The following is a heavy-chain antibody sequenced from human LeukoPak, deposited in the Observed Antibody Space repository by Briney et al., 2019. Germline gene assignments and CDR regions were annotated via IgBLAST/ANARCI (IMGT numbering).Heavy chain of an antibody. V-gene: IGHV4-34*01. CDR3: AKLGARMITFGGVT. J-gene: IGHJ5*02. Sequence: PSETLSLTCAVYGGSFSGYYWSWLRQPPGKGLEWIGEINHSGSTNYNPSLKSRVTISVDTSKNQFSLKLSSVTAADTAVYYCAKLGARMITFGGVTWGQGTLVTVSS. CDR1: GGSFSGYY. CDR2: INHSGST. D-gene: IGHD3-16*01.